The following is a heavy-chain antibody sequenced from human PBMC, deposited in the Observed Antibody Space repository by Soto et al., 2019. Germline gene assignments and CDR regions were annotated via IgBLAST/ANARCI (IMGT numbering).Heavy chain of an antibody. V-gene: IGHV1-2*02. CDR3: ARGGGVGVAGAAAFDM. J-gene: IGHJ3*02. CDR2: INPATGAA. CDR1: GYPVTAYY. D-gene: IGHD3-3*01. Sequence: QLHLVQSGAVVKKPGASVTVSCSASGYPVTAYYMHWVRQAPGRGLEWMGGINPATGAAKYTQTYRGRFTMDRDTSESTVLMELSGLTSEDTAGFYCARGGGVGVAGAAAFDMWGQGTLVTVSS.